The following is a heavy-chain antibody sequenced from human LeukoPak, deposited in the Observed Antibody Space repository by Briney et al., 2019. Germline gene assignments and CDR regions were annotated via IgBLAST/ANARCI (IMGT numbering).Heavy chain of an antibody. CDR2: MSAYNGNT. V-gene: IGHV1-18*01. CDR1: GYTFTIYG. D-gene: IGHD6-19*01. J-gene: IGHJ4*02. CDR3: ARRSSGWYVGLHFDY. Sequence: GASVTVSFTASGYTFTIYGISWVRQAPGQGLEWMGWMSAYNGNTNYAQKLQGRVTMTTDTSTSTAYMELRSLRSDDTAVYYCARRSSGWYVGLHFDYWGQGTLVTVSS.